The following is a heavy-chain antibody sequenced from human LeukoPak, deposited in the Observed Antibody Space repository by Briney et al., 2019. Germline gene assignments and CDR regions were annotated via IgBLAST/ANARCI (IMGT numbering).Heavy chain of an antibody. CDR1: GGTFSSYA. J-gene: IGHJ5*01. Sequence: GASVKVSCKASGGTFSSYAISGVRQAPGQGLEWMGCVNPNSGDTNYAQKFQGSVTMTRDTSISTVYMELSRLRSDDTAVYYCARASGSYWWFDSWGQGTLVTVSS. CDR2: VNPNSGDT. V-gene: IGHV1-2*02. D-gene: IGHD1-26*01. CDR3: ARASGSYWWFDS.